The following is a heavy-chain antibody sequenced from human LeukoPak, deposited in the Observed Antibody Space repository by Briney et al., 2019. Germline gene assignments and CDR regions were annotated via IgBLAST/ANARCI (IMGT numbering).Heavy chain of an antibody. Sequence: KPSETLSLTCAVYGGSFSGYYWSWIRQPPGKGLEWIGEINHSGSTNYNPSLKSRVTISVDTSKNRFSLRLSSVTAADTAVYYCARGGFYCGGDCYVDYWGQGTLVTVSS. D-gene: IGHD2-21*02. J-gene: IGHJ4*02. CDR2: INHSGST. CDR3: ARGGFYCGGDCYVDY. V-gene: IGHV4-34*01. CDR1: GGSFSGYY.